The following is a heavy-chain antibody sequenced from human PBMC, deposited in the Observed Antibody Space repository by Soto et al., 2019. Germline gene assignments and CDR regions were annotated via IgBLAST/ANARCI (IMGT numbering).Heavy chain of an antibody. CDR1: GGKCGDYG. D-gene: IGHD6-6*01. V-gene: IGHV3-11*01. CDR3: PRQAARNYFDF. J-gene: IGHJ4*02. CDR2: IDSRGRTI. Sequence: VVSLRISWGGAGGKCGDYGGSRIRKAPGKGLEWVSYIDSRGRTISYADSMKGRFTISRDKAKSSLSLQMNGLGAEDTVVYYCPRQAARNYFDFWGQATPVTVYS.